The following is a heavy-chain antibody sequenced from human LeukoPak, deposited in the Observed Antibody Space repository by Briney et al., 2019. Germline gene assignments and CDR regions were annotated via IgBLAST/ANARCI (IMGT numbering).Heavy chain of an antibody. CDR3: ARASTGWFGAY. CDR2: IIPIFGTA. CDR1: GYTFTSYG. J-gene: IGHJ4*02. D-gene: IGHD3-10*01. Sequence: SVKVSCKASGYTFTSYGISWVRQAPGQGLEWMGRIIPIFGTANYAQKFQGRVTITTDESTSTAYMELSSLRSEDTAVYYCARASTGWFGAYWGQGTLVTVSS. V-gene: IGHV1-69*05.